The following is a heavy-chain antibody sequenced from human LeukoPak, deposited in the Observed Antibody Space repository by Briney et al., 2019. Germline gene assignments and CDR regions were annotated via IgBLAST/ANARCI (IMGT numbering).Heavy chain of an antibody. CDR1: GYTFTSYA. Sequence: ASVKVSCKASGYTFTSYAMHWVRQAPGQRLEWMGWINAGNGNTKYSQKFQGRVTMTRNTSISTAYMELSSLRSEDTAVYYCARNYGSGSYTIWFDPWGQGTLVTVPS. J-gene: IGHJ5*02. D-gene: IGHD3-10*01. CDR3: ARNYGSGSYTIWFDP. CDR2: INAGNGNT. V-gene: IGHV1-3*01.